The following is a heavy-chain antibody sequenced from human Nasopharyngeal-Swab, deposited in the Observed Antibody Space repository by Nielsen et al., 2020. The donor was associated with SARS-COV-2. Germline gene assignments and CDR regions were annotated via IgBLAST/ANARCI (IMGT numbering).Heavy chain of an antibody. CDR1: GFTFSPPW. CDR2: LNGDATTV. CDR3: ARAGEYRFDY. J-gene: IGHJ4*02. V-gene: IGHV3-74*01. Sequence: GGSLRLSCAVSGFTFSPPWLHWVRQAPGEGLVWVARLNGDATTVDYADSVKGRFTISRDNTKNTLYLQMNGLRDEDTAIYYCARAGEYRFDYWGQGTLVTVSS. D-gene: IGHD7-27*01.